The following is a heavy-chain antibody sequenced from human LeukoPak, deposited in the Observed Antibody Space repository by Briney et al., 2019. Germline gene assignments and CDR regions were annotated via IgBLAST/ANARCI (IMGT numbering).Heavy chain of an antibody. Sequence: PGGSLRLSCVASGFTFSTYNMNWVRQAPGKGLEWVSSITSSSSYIYYADSVKGRFTISRDNAKNSLYLQMNSLRAEDTAVYYCARGATREMFDYWGQGTLVTVSS. CDR1: GFTFSTYN. D-gene: IGHD1-26*01. CDR2: ITSSSSYI. CDR3: ARGATREMFDY. V-gene: IGHV3-21*01. J-gene: IGHJ4*02.